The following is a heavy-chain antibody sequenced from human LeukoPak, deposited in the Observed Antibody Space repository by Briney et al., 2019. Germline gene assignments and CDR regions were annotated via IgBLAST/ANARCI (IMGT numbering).Heavy chain of an antibody. V-gene: IGHV4-39*07. D-gene: IGHD5-12*01. CDR3: ARLGVVATSIYYSFSYMDV. J-gene: IGHJ6*03. CDR1: GGSISSGSYY. CDR2: VNHSGST. Sequence: PSETLSLTCTVSGGSISSGSYYWSWIRQPPGKGLEWIGEVNHSGSTNYNPSLKSRVTISVDTSKNQFSLKLSSVTAADTAVYYCARLGVVATSIYYSFSYMDVWGKGTTVTVSS.